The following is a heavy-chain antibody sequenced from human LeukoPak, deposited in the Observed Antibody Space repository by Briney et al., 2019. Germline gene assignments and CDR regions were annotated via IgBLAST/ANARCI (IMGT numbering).Heavy chain of an antibody. Sequence: GGSLRLSCAASGFTFSSYAMSWVRQAPGKGLGWVSGISGSGGSTYYADSVKGRFTISRDNSKNTLFLQMNSLRAEDTAVYYCAEHSSAVAAPFDYWGQGTLVTVSS. CDR2: ISGSGGST. V-gene: IGHV3-23*01. J-gene: IGHJ4*02. D-gene: IGHD6-19*01. CDR3: AEHSSAVAAPFDY. CDR1: GFTFSSYA.